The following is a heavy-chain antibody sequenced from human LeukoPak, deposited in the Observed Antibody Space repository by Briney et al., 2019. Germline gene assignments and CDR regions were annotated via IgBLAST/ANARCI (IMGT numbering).Heavy chain of an antibody. CDR3: ARAPLGAAHHDPRYNWFDP. Sequence: PSETLSLTCTVSGGSISSGSYYWSWIRQPAGKGLEWIGRIYTSGSTNYNPSLKSRVTISVDTSKNQFSLKLSSVTAADTAVYYCARAPLGAAHHDPRYNWFDPWGQGTLVTVSS. V-gene: IGHV4-61*02. J-gene: IGHJ5*02. D-gene: IGHD1-26*01. CDR1: GGSISSGSYY. CDR2: IYTSGST.